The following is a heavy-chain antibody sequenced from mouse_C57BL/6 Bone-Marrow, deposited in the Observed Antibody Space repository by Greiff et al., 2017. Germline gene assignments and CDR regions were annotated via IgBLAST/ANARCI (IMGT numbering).Heavy chain of an antibody. D-gene: IGHD2-2*01. CDR3: ANDLIWLRRYYYAMDY. CDR2: INPNNGGT. J-gene: IGHJ4*01. CDR1: GYTFTDYN. V-gene: IGHV1-22*01. Sequence: VQLQQSGPELVKPGASVKMSCKASGYTFTDYNMHWVKQSHGKSLEWIGYINPNNGGTNYNQKFKGKATLTVNKSSSTAYMELRSLTSEDSAVYYCANDLIWLRRYYYAMDYCGQGTSVTVSS.